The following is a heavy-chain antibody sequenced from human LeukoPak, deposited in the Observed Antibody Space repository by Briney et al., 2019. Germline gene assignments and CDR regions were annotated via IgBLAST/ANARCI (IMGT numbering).Heavy chain of an antibody. CDR2: ISAYNGNT. Sequence: ASVKVSCKASGGTFSSYAISWVRQAPGQGLEWMGWISAYNGNTNYAQKLQGRVTMTTDTSTSTAYMELRSLRSDDTAVYYCARDSESSGWEYYFDYWGQGTLVTVSS. D-gene: IGHD6-19*01. CDR1: GGTFSSYA. J-gene: IGHJ4*02. V-gene: IGHV1-18*01. CDR3: ARDSESSGWEYYFDY.